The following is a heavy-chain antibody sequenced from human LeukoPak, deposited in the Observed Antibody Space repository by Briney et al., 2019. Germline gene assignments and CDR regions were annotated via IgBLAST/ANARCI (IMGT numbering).Heavy chain of an antibody. CDR2: INPNSGGT. V-gene: IGHV1-2*06. CDR3: ARGLKTYYYDSSGYYYY. Sequence: ASVKVSCKASGYTFTGYYMHWVRQAPGQGLEWMGRINPNSGGTNYAQKFQGRVTMTRDTSISTAYMELSRLRSDDTAVYYCARGLKTYYYDSSGYYYYWGQGTLVTVSS. CDR1: GYTFTGYY. D-gene: IGHD3-22*01. J-gene: IGHJ4*02.